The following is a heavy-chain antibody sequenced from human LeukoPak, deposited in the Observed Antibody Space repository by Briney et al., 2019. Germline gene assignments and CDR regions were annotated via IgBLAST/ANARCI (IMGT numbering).Heavy chain of an antibody. D-gene: IGHD3-10*01. J-gene: IGHJ6*03. CDR3: ARAGTMVRGVIYYYYYYMDV. CDR2: MNPNSGNT. CDR1: GYTFTSYD. V-gene: IGHV1-8*02. Sequence: ASVKVSCKASGYTFTSYDINWVRQATGQGLEWMGWMNPNSGNTDYLQKFQGRVTMTRNTSISTAYMELSSLRSEDTAVYYCARAGTMVRGVIYYYYYYMDVWGKGTTVTISS.